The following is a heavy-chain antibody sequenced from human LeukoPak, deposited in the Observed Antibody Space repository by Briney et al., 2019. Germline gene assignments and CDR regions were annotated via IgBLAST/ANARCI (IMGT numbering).Heavy chain of an antibody. CDR1: GYTFTSYY. D-gene: IGHD5-18*01. V-gene: IGHV1-46*01. Sequence: ASVKVSCKASGYTFTSYYMHWVRQAPGQGLEWMGIINPSGGSTSYAQKFQGRVTMTRDTSTSTVYMELSSLRSDDTAVYYCATVGPVGGYSYGYRGPADYWGQGALVTVSS. J-gene: IGHJ4*02. CDR3: ATVGPVGGYSYGYRGPADY. CDR2: INPSGGST.